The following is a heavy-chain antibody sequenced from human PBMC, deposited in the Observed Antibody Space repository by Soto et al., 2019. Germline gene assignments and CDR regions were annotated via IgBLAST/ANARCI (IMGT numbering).Heavy chain of an antibody. CDR1: GGSISSSSYY. J-gene: IGHJ3*02. V-gene: IGHV4-39*01. Sequence: QLQLQESGPGLVKPSETLSLTCTVSGGSISSSSYYWGWIRQPPGKGLEWIGSIYYSGSTYYNPSLKSRVTRSLDPSKHQFSLKLSSVTAADTAVYYCARPSVVVAATAGVAFDIWGQGTMVTVSS. CDR2: IYYSGST. D-gene: IGHD2-15*01. CDR3: ARPSVVVAATAGVAFDI.